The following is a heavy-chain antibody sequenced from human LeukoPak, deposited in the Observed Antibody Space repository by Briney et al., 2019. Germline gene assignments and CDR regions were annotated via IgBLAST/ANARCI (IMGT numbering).Heavy chain of an antibody. CDR3: ARWWEGYYFDY. V-gene: IGHV4-59*01. J-gene: IGHJ4*02. Sequence: PSETLSLTCTVSGGSISSYYWSWIRQPPGKGLEWIGYIHYSGSTNYNPSLKSRVTISVDTSKNQFSLKLSSVTAADTAVYYCARWWEGYYFDYWGQGTLVTVSS. CDR1: GGSISSYY. D-gene: IGHD1-26*01. CDR2: IHYSGST.